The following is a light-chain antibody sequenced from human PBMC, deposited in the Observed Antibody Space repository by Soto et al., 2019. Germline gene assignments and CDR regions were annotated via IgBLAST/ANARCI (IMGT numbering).Light chain of an antibody. J-gene: IGKJ1*01. CDR1: QYIDY. Sequence: ELGLTHSPVTLSLSPGAIATLSCRASQYIDYLAWYQHQPGQAPTLLIYDASTRATGIPTRYSGSGSGTDFTLTISRLEPEDFAVYYCQQYGSSPPRTFGQGTKVDIK. V-gene: IGKV3-20*01. CDR3: QQYGSSPPRT. CDR2: DAS.